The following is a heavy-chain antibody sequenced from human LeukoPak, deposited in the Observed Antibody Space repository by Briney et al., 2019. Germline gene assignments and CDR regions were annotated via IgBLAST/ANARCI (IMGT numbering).Heavy chain of an antibody. Sequence: GGSLRLSCAASGFTFSSYAMSWVRQAPGMGLAWVSAISGSGGSTYYADSVKGRFTISRDNSKNTLYLQMNSLRAEDTAVYYCATGKRSYPLDYWGQGTLVTVSS. V-gene: IGHV3-23*01. D-gene: IGHD1-26*01. CDR1: GFTFSSYA. J-gene: IGHJ4*02. CDR2: ISGSGGST. CDR3: ATGKRSYPLDY.